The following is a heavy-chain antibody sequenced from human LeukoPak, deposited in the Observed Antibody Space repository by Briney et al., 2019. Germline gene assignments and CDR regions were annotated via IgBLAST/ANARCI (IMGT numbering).Heavy chain of an antibody. CDR1: GFTFSNYA. CDR2: ISSNGGIT. V-gene: IGHV3-64D*09. CDR3: VKDKYPVVVAATLNY. Sequence: PGGSLRLSCSASGFTFSNYAMHWVRQAPGKGLEYVSDISSNGGITYYADSVKGRFTVSRDNSKNMLYLQMNSLRAEDTAVYYCVKDKYPVVVAATLNYWGRGTLVTVSS. J-gene: IGHJ4*02. D-gene: IGHD2-15*01.